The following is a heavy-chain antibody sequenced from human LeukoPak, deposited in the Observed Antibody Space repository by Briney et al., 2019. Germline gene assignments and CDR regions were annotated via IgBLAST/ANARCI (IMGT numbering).Heavy chain of an antibody. CDR2: ISAYNGNT. J-gene: IGHJ3*02. Sequence: GASVKVSCKASGYTFTSYGISWVRQAPGQGLEWMGWISAYNGNTNYAQKLQGRVTMTTDTSTSTAYMELRSLRSDDTAVYYCARDKYYYDSSGPDAFDIWGQGTMVTVSS. CDR1: GYTFTSYG. D-gene: IGHD3-22*01. V-gene: IGHV1-18*01. CDR3: ARDKYYYDSSGPDAFDI.